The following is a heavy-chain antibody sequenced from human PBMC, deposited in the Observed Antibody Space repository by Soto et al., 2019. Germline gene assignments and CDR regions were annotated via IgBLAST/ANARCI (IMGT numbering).Heavy chain of an antibody. CDR1: GFTFSNAW. Sequence: EVQLVESGGGLVKPGGSLRLSCAASGFTFSNAWMSWVRQAPGKGLEWVGRIKSKTDGGTTDYAAPVKGRFTISRDDSKNTLYLQMNSLKTEDTAVYYCTTDYESTWGIAAALDVWGQGTTVTVSS. J-gene: IGHJ6*02. CDR2: IKSKTDGGTT. V-gene: IGHV3-15*01. CDR3: TTDYESTWGIAAALDV. D-gene: IGHD6-13*01.